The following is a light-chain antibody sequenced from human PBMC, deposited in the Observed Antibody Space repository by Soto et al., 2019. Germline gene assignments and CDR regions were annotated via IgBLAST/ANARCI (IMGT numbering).Light chain of an antibody. CDR1: ESVAEN. V-gene: IGKV3-15*01. Sequence: IVMTQSPATLSVSPGERATLSCRASESVAENLAWYQQKPGQTPRLLIFAASTRATGSPARFSGSGSGTDFTLTITSLQSEDFAVYYCQQYNTWPQSFGPGTRVDV. CDR2: AAS. CDR3: QQYNTWPQS. J-gene: IGKJ3*01.